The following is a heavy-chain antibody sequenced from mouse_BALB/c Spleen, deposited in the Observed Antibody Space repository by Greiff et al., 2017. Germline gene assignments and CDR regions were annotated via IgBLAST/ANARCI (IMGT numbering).Heavy chain of an antibody. CDR2: ISYDGSN. D-gene: IGHD2-2*01. V-gene: IGHV3-6*02. J-gene: IGHJ1*01. Sequence: EVQLQQSGPGLVKPSQSLSLTCSVTGYSITSGYYWNWIRQFPGNKLEWMGYISYDGSNNYNPSLKNRISITRDTSKNQFFLKLNSVTTEDTATYYCARGSDYGYDYWYFDVWGAGTTVTVSS. CDR1: GYSITSGYY. CDR3: ARGSDYGYDYWYFDV.